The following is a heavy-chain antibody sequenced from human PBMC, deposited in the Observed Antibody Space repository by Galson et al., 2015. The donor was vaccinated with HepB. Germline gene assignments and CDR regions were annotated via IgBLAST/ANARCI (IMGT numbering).Heavy chain of an antibody. D-gene: IGHD1-26*01. CDR2: INPNSGGT. CDR3: ARFATVWESRESRDNWFDP. V-gene: IGHV1-2*04. CDR1: GYTFTGYY. J-gene: IGHJ5*02. Sequence: SVKVSCKASGYTFTGYYMHWVRQAPGQGLEWMGWINPNSGGTNYAQKFQGWVTMTRDTSISTAYMELSRLRSDDTAVYYCARFATVWESRESRDNWFDPWGQGTLVTVSS.